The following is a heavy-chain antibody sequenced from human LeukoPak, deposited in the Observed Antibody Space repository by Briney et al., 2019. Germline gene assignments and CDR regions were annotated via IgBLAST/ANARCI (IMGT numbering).Heavy chain of an antibody. CDR3: ARKGLAVAAGLDY. D-gene: IGHD6-19*01. V-gene: IGHV3-48*01. J-gene: IGHJ4*02. CDR2: ISTSSSTI. Sequence: GGSLRLSCAASGFTFSNYNMNWVRQAPGKGLEWISYISTSSSTIYYADSVKGRFTISRDNANNSLYLQMNSLRAEDTAIYYCARKGLAVAAGLDYWGQGTLVTVSS. CDR1: GFTFSNYN.